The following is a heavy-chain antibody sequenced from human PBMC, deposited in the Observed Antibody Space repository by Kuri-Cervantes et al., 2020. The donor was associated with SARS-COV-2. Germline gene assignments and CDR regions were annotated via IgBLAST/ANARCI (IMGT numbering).Heavy chain of an antibody. D-gene: IGHD2-2*01. J-gene: IGHJ6*02. CDR1: GYTFTSYG. CDR2: IIPILGIA. V-gene: IGHV1-69*10. CDR3: ARDQGVGVVPAAWYYYYYGMDV. Sequence: SVKVSCKASGYTFTSYGISWVRQAPGQGLEWMGGIIPILGIANYAQKFQGRVTITADKSTSTAYMELSSLRSEDTAAYYCARDQGVGVVPAAWYYYYYGMDVWGQGTTVTVSS.